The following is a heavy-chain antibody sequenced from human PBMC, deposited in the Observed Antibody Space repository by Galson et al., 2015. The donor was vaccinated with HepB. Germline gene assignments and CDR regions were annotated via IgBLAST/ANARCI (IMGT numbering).Heavy chain of an antibody. V-gene: IGHV1-46*01. D-gene: IGHD2-15*01. CDR1: GYTLTHYH. Sequence: SVKVSCKAPGYTLTHYHFHWVRQAPGQGPEWVGKIFAGGGNTRYAQKFQGRVTMTRDSSTSTIYMEVSSLTSDDTAVFYCARETPDTYCFDWWGQGTLVTVSS. CDR3: ARETPDTYCFDW. J-gene: IGHJ4*02. CDR2: IFAGGGNT.